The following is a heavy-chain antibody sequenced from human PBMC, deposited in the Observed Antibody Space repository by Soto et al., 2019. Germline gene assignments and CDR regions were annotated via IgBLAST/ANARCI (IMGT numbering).Heavy chain of an antibody. CDR2: IYYSWST. CDR3: ARGTPPYSGSYDY. J-gene: IGHJ4*02. Sequence: PSETLSLTCTVSGGSISSYYWSRIRQPPGKGLEWIGYIYYSWSTNYNPSLKSRVTISVDTSKNQFSLKLSSVTAADTAVYYCARGTPPYSGSYDYWGQGTLVTVSS. V-gene: IGHV4-59*01. D-gene: IGHD1-26*01. CDR1: GGSISSYY.